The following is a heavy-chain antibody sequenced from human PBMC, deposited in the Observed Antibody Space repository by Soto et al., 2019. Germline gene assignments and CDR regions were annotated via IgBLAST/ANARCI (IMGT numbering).Heavy chain of an antibody. CDR1: GFTFSRYW. J-gene: IGHJ4*02. CDR2: INTDGTNT. D-gene: IGHD3-16*01. CDR3: AKDPLWGQSDY. V-gene: IGHV3-74*03. Sequence: EVQLVESGGGLVQPGGSLRLSCAVSGFTFSRYWMHWFRQDPGNGLVWVSSINTDGTNTQYADSVRGRFTVSRDNAENTVYLQMISLRSEETAVYYCAKDPLWGQSDYWGQGTLVVVSS.